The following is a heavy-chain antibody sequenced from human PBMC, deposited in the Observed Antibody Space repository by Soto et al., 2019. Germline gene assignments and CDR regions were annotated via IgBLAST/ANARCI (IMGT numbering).Heavy chain of an antibody. CDR3: ARDLRSYNWNDGPDLPH. J-gene: IGHJ4*02. CDR2: ISYDGSNK. CDR1: GFTFSSYA. V-gene: IGHV3-30-3*01. D-gene: IGHD1-1*01. Sequence: GGSLRLSCAASGFTFSSYAMHWVRQAPGKGLEWVAVISYDGSNKYYADSVKGRFTISRDNSKNTLYLQMNSLRAEDTAVYYCARDLRSYNWNDGPDLPHWGQGTLVTVSS.